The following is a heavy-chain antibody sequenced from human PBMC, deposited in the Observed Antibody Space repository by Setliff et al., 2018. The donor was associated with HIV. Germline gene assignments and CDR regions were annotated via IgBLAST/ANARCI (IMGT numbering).Heavy chain of an antibody. D-gene: IGHD2-2*01. V-gene: IGHV4-61*02. CDR3: ARGQWPAPRPDFSDGYYNYGMDV. J-gene: IGHJ6*02. Sequence: SETLSLTCTVSGGSISSGDYYWTWIRQPAGKGLQWIGRIHTSGNTNYNPSLKSRVTISVDTSKSQFSLTLTSVTAADAAVYYCARGQWPAPRPDFSDGYYNYGMDVWGQGTTVTV. CDR1: GGSISSGDYY. CDR2: IHTSGNT.